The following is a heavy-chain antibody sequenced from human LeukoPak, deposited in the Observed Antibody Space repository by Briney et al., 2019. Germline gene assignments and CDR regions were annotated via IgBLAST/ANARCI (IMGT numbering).Heavy chain of an antibody. D-gene: IGHD5-12*01. V-gene: IGHV3-7*01. CDR2: IKQDGSEK. J-gene: IGHJ4*02. CDR1: GFTFSSYW. CDR3: AKDEYSGYDISNY. Sequence: GGSLRLSCAASGFTFSSYWMSWVRQAPGKGLEWVANIKQDGSEKYYVDSVKGRFTISRDNSKNTLYLQMNSLRAEDTAVYYCAKDEYSGYDISNYWGQGTLVTVSS.